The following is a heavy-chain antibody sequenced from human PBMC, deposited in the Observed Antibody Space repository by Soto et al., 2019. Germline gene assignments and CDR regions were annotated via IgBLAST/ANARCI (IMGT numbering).Heavy chain of an antibody. V-gene: IGHV3-21*06. CDR3: ARDVRGWQQRVFWFDP. J-gene: IGHJ5*02. Sequence: EVQLVESGGGLVKPGGSLRLSCAASGFTFSSYSMNWVRQAPGKGLEWVSSISSSSSYIYYADSVKGRFTISRDNAKNSLYRKRNGLGAEDRVVYYGARDVRGWQQRVFWFDPWGQGTLVTVSS. CDR1: GFTFSSYS. CDR2: ISSSSSYI. D-gene: IGHD6-13*01.